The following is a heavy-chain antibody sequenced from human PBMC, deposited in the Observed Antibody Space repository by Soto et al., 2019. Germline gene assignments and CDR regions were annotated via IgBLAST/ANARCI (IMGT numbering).Heavy chain of an antibody. CDR1: GFSPRDSKAG. CDR3: AHVRRWDGAHSYDY. V-gene: IGHV2-26*01. D-gene: IGHD1-26*01. Sequence: QVTLKESGPVLVKPTETLTLTCAVSGFSPRDSKAGVSGIRQPPGKALEWLAHISWNGEKSYSTSLERRLTIAKGPFKGQVVLTMTNMDPVDTAIYFFAHVRRWDGAHSYDYWGRGTLVTVSS. J-gene: IGHJ4*01. CDR2: ISWNGEK.